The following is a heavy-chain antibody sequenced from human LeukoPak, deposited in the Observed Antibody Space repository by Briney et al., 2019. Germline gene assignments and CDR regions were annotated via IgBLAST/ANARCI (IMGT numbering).Heavy chain of an antibody. D-gene: IGHD3-3*01. CDR2: INSDGSST. Sequence: GGSLRLSCAASGFTFSSYWMHWVRQAPGKGLVWVSRINSDGSSTSYAESVKGRFTISRDNAKNTLYLQMNSLRAEDTAVYYCARARITIFGVVTHFDYWGQGTLVTVSS. J-gene: IGHJ4*02. V-gene: IGHV3-74*01. CDR1: GFTFSSYW. CDR3: ARARITIFGVVTHFDY.